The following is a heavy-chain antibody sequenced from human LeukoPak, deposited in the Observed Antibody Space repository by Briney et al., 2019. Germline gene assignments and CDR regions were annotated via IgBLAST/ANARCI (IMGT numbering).Heavy chain of an antibody. D-gene: IGHD5-18*01. J-gene: IGHJ6*02. CDR2: ISYDGSNK. CDR1: GFTFSSYA. Sequence: GRSLRLSCAASGFTFSSYAMHWVRQAPGKGLEWVAVISYDGSNKYYADSVKGRFTISRDNSKNTLYLQMYSLRAEDTAVYYCARPRIQLVYYYGMDVWGQGTTVTVSS. CDR3: ARPRIQLVYYYGMDV. V-gene: IGHV3-30*04.